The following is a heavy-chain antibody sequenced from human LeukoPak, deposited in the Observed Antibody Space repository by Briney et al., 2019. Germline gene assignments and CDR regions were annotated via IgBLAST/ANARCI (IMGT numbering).Heavy chain of an antibody. CDR3: ARDMDSSSWYAGYYFDY. D-gene: IGHD6-13*01. V-gene: IGHV3-21*01. Sequence: GGSLRLSCAASGFTFSSYSMNWVRQAPGKGLEWVSSISSSSSYIYYADSVKGRFTISRDNAKNSLYLQMNSLRAEDTAVYYCARDMDSSSWYAGYYFDYWGQGTLVTVSS. CDR2: ISSSSSYI. J-gene: IGHJ4*02. CDR1: GFTFSSYS.